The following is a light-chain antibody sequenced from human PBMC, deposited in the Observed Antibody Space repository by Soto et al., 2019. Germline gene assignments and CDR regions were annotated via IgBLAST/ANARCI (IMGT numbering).Light chain of an antibody. CDR2: VAS. Sequence: EIVMTQSPATLSVSPGERATLSCRASQSVNSNLAWYRQKPGQAPSLLISVASTRATGVPARFSGSGSGTEFTLTISSLQSEDSGIYYCQQYNFWPPLTFGGGTKVEIK. CDR3: QQYNFWPPLT. J-gene: IGKJ4*01. V-gene: IGKV3-15*01. CDR1: QSVNSN.